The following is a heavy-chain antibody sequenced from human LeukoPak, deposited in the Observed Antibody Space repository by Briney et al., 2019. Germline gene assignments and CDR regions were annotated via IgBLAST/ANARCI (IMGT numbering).Heavy chain of an antibody. CDR2: GYYSGST. Sequence: SETLSLTCTVSGGSISSSAYYWGWIRQPPGKGLEWIGSGYYSGSTYYSPSLKSRVTISVDTSKNQFSLKLSSVTAADTAVYYCARHRSVAGQDYFDYWGQGTLVTVSS. J-gene: IGHJ4*02. D-gene: IGHD6-19*01. V-gene: IGHV4-39*01. CDR1: GGSISSSAYY. CDR3: ARHRSVAGQDYFDY.